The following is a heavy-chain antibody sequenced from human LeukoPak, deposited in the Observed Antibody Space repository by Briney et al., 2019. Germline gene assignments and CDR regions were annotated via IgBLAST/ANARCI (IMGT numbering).Heavy chain of an antibody. J-gene: IGHJ4*02. CDR2: ISYDGSNK. Sequence: GGSLTLSCAASGFTFSTYAMHWVRQGPGKGLEWVAVISYDGSNKYYADSVKGRFTISRDNSKNTLYLQMSSLSAEDTAVYYCARTTTPHYYGSGSYALGYWGQGTLVTVPS. V-gene: IGHV3-30-3*01. D-gene: IGHD3-10*01. CDR1: GFTFSTYA. CDR3: ARTTTPHYYGSGSYALGY.